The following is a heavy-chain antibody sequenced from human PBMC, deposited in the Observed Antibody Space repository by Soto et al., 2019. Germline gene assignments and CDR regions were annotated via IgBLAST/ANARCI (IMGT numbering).Heavy chain of an antibody. CDR2: ISSSSRTI. CDR1: GFTFSSYS. V-gene: IGHV3-48*01. Sequence: EVQLVESGGGLVQPGGSLRLSCAASGFTFSSYSMSWVRQAPGKGLEWFSYISSSSRTIYYADSVKGRFTISRDNAKNSLYLQMNSLRAEDTAVYYCAREDYYYDSSPKYGMDVWGQGTTVTVSS. CDR3: AREDYYYDSSPKYGMDV. J-gene: IGHJ6*02. D-gene: IGHD3-22*01.